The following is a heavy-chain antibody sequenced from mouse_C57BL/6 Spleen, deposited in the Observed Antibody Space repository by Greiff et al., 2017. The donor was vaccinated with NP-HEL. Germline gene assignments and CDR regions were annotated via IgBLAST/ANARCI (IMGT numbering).Heavy chain of an antibody. CDR3: ARGSDYYGSRFDV. CDR2: IHPNSGGT. CDR1: GYTFTSYW. J-gene: IGHJ1*03. V-gene: IGHV1-72*01. D-gene: IGHD1-1*01. Sequence: VQLQQPGAELVKPGASVKVSCKASGYTFTSYWMHWVKQRPGQGLEWIGRIHPNSGGTKYNEKFKSKATLTVDKPSSTAYMQLSSLTSEDSAVYYCARGSDYYGSRFDVWGTGTTVTVSS.